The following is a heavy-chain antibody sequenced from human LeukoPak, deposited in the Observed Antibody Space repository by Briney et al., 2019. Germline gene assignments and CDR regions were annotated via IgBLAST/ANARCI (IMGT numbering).Heavy chain of an antibody. V-gene: IGHV4-39*01. CDR3: AALSPYSSSVDY. CDR1: GGSISSSSYY. CDR2: IYYSGST. D-gene: IGHD6-6*01. J-gene: IGHJ4*02. Sequence: PSETLSLTCTVSGGSISSSSYYWGWIRQPPGKGLEWIGSIYYSGSTYYSPSLKSRVTISVDTSKNQFSLKLSSVTAADTAVYYCAALSPYSSSVDYWGQGTLVTVSS.